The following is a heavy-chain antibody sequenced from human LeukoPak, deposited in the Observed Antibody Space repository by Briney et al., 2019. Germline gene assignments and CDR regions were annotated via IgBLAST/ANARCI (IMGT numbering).Heavy chain of an antibody. Sequence: GGSLRLSCAASGFTFSSYAMHWVRQAPGKGLEWVAVISYDGSNKYYAGSVKGRFTISRDNAKNSLYLQMNSLRAEDTAVYYCAREYNPSLDFWSGYYYYYYGMDVWGQGTTVTVSS. CDR1: GFTFSSYA. D-gene: IGHD3-3*01. V-gene: IGHV3-30-3*01. J-gene: IGHJ6*02. CDR3: AREYNPSLDFWSGYYYYYYGMDV. CDR2: ISYDGSNK.